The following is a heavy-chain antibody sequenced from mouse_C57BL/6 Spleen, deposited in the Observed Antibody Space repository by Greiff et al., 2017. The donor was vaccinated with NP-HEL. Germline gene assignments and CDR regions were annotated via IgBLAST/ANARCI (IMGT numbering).Heavy chain of an antibody. V-gene: IGHV1-69*01. CDR2: IDPSDSYT. D-gene: IGHD1-1*01. CDR1: GYTFTSYW. Sequence: VQLQQPGAELVMPGASVKLSCKASGYTFTSYWMHWVKQRPGQGLEWIGEIDPSDSYTNYNQKFKGKSTLTVDKSSSTAYMQLSSLTSEDAAVYYCARCCYGSSLWYFGGWGTAATVT. J-gene: IGHJ1*03. CDR3: ARCCYGSSLWYFGG.